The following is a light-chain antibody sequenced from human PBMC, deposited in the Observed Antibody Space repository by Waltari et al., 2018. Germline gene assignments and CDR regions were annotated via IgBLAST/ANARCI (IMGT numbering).Light chain of an antibody. CDR1: QPMANY. CDR2: AAS. J-gene: IGKJ5*01. V-gene: IGKV1-39*01. Sequence: EIQLTQSPSSPSASLGDTITITCRASQPMANYLNWYQHKAGEAPKVLIYAASTLDSGVPARFSGSAAGTIFTLTINNLQPEDFATYYCQTSYNSITFGQGTRL. CDR3: QTSYNSIT.